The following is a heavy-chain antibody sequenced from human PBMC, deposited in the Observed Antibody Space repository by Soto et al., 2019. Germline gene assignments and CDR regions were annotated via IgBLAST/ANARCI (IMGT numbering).Heavy chain of an antibody. CDR1: GGSFSGYY. J-gene: IGHJ3*02. Sequence: SETLSLTCAVYGGSFSGYYWSWIRQPPGKGLEWIGEINHSGSTNYNPSLKSRVTISVDTSKNQFSLKLSSVTAANTAVYYCARGRGTVTTVAFDIWGQGTMVTVSS. CDR3: ARGRGTVTTVAFDI. CDR2: INHSGST. D-gene: IGHD4-17*01. V-gene: IGHV4-34*01.